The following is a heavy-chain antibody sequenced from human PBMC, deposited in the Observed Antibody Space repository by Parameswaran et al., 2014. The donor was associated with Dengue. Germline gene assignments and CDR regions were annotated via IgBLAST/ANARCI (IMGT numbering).Heavy chain of an antibody. J-gene: IGHJ6*02. CDR1: GFTFSDYY. CDR2: ISSSSSYT. Sequence: AGGSLRLSCAASGFTFSDYYMSWIRQAPGKGLEWVSYISSSSSYTDYADSVKGRFTISRDNAKNSLYLQMNSLRAEDTAVYYCARDRFAVTTNHYCGMDVWGQGTTVTVSS. V-gene: IGHV3-11*05. D-gene: IGHD4-11*01. CDR3: ARDRFAVTTNHYCGMDV.